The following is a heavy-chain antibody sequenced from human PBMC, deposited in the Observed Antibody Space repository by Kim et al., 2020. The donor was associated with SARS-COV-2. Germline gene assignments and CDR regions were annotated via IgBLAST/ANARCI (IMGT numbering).Heavy chain of an antibody. CDR2: ISAYNGDT. Sequence: ASVKVSCKASGYTFTNYGISWVRQAPGQGLEWMGWISAYNGDTNYAQKVQGRVTMTTDTPTSTAYMELRSLRSDDTAVYYCARDRWSTSSSEGAFDIWGQGTMVTVSS. V-gene: IGHV1-18*01. J-gene: IGHJ3*02. D-gene: IGHD6-6*01. CDR3: ARDRWSTSSSEGAFDI. CDR1: GYTFTNYG.